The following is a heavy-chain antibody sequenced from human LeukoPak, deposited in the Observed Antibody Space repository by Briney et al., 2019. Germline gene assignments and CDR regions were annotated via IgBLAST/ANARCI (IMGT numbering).Heavy chain of an antibody. J-gene: IGHJ6*03. CDR3: ARDAVNIVVVPAAHYYYYYYMDV. CDR2: IKQDGSEK. V-gene: IGHV3-7*01. Sequence: GGSLRLSCAASGFTFSSYWMSWVSQAPGKGLEWVANIKQDGSEKYYVDSVKGRFTISRDNAKNSLYLQMNSLRAEDTAVYYCARDAVNIVVVPAAHYYYYYYMDVWGKGTTVTVSS. CDR1: GFTFSSYW. D-gene: IGHD2-2*01.